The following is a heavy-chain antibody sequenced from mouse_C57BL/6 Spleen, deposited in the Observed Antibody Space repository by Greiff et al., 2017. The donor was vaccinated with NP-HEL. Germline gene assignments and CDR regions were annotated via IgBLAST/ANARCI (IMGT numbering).Heavy chain of an antibody. CDR1: GYTFTDYY. V-gene: IGHV1-18*01. D-gene: IGHD1-1*01. Sequence: VQLQQSGPELVKPGTSVKISCKASGYTFTDYYMDWVKQSPGKSLEWIGDINPNNGGTIYNQKFKGKATLTVDKSSSTAYMELRSLTSEDTAVYYCARARITTAGYWGQGTSVTVAS. J-gene: IGHJ4*01. CDR2: INPNNGGT. CDR3: ARARITTAGY.